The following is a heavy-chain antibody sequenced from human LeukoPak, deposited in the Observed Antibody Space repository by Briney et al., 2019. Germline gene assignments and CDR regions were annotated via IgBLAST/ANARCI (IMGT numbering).Heavy chain of an antibody. Sequence: SETLSLTCAVYGGSFSGYYWSWIRQPPGKGLEWIGEINHSGSTNYNPSLKSRVTISVDTSKNQFSLKLSSVTAADTAVYYCARGRYCRSTSCYDFQHWGQGTLVTVSS. J-gene: IGHJ1*01. D-gene: IGHD2-2*01. CDR1: GGSFSGYY. CDR2: INHSGST. CDR3: ARGRYCRSTSCYDFQH. V-gene: IGHV4-34*01.